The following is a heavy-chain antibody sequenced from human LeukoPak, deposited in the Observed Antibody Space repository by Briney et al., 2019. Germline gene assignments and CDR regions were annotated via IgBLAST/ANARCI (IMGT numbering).Heavy chain of an antibody. V-gene: IGHV4-34*01. CDR3: ALYVSTYYSDTSASIRGASDI. J-gene: IGHJ3*02. CDR2: LDNRGGT. CDR1: GGSFSGYY. Sequence: TDTLSLTCAVYGGSFSGYYWSWIRQPPGKGLEWIGELDNRGGTNYSPSLKSRVTISVVTSKNQFSLRLSSVTAADTAVYYCALYVSTYYSDTSASIRGASDIWGQGTVVTV. D-gene: IGHD3-22*01.